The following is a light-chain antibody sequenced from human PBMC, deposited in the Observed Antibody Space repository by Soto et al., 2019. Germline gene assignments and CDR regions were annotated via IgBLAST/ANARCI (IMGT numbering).Light chain of an antibody. CDR3: SSYTSSSTV. V-gene: IGLV2-14*01. CDR2: EVS. J-gene: IGLJ1*01. CDR1: SSDVGGYNY. Sequence: QSVLTLPAAVSGTPGQSSTISCTGTSSDVGGYNYVSWYQQHPGKAPKLMIYEVSSRPTGVSNRFSGSKSGNTASLTISGLQAEDEADYYCSSYTSSSTVFGTGTKVTVL.